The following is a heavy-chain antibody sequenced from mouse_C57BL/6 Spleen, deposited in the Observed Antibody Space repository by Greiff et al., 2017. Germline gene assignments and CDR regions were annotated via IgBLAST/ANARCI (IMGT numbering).Heavy chain of an antibody. Sequence: EVHLVESEGGLVQPGSSMKLSCTASGFTFSDYYMAWVRQVPEKGLEWVANINYDGSSTYYLDSLKSRFIISRDNAKNILYLQMSSLKSEDTATYYCARGDYYAMDYWGQGTSVTVSA. CDR2: INYDGSST. CDR1: GFTFSDYY. J-gene: IGHJ4*01. CDR3: ARGDYYAMDY. V-gene: IGHV5-16*01.